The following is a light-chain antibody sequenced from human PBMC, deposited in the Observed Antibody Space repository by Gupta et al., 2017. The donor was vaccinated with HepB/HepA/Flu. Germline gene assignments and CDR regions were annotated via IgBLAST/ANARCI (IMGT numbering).Light chain of an antibody. CDR3: HYADTSSTNLV. Sequence: SYALTQPPSVSVSPGQTARITCSGDALPNQYAYWYQQKPGQAPVLVIDNESERPSGIPERVLCYTAATNATSHTSGVPAEEEADYYYHYADTSSTNLVFGGGTKLTVL. J-gene: IGLJ2*01. CDR2: NES. CDR1: ALPNQY. V-gene: IGLV3-25*02.